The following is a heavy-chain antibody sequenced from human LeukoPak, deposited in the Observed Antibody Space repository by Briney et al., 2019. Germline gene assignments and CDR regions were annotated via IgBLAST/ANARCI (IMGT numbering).Heavy chain of an antibody. V-gene: IGHV3-21*01. CDR1: GFTFSSYS. D-gene: IGHD3/OR15-3a*01. CDR3: ARETRTGSDAFDI. Sequence: GGSLRLSCAASGFTFSSYSMNWVRQAPGKGLEWVSSISSRSSYIYYADSEKGRFTISRDNAKNSLYLQMNSLRAEDTAVYYCARETRTGSDAFDIWGQGTMVTVSS. CDR2: ISSRSSYI. J-gene: IGHJ3*02.